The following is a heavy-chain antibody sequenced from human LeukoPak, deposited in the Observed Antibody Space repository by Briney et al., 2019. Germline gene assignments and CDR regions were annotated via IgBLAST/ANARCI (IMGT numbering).Heavy chain of an antibody. CDR2: IYYSGST. V-gene: IGHV4-59*01. CDR1: GGSISSYY. Sequence: SETLSLTCSVSGGSISSYYWGWIRQPPGKGLEWIGYIYYSGSTNYNPSLKSRVTISVDTSKNQFSLKLSSVTAADTAVYYCARDRRESMDPWGQGTLVTVSS. CDR3: ARDRRESMDP. J-gene: IGHJ5*02. D-gene: IGHD6-6*01.